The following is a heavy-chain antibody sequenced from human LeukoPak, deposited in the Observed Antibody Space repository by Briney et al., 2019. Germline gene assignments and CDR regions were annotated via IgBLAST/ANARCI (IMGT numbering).Heavy chain of an antibody. J-gene: IGHJ4*02. CDR2: ISWNSGSI. Sequence: GGSLRLSCAASGFTFDDYAMHWVRQAPGKGLEWVSGISWNSGSIGYADSVKGRFTISRDNSKNTLYLQMNSLRAEDTAVYYCAKDLKGYAFDYWGQGTLVTVSS. D-gene: IGHD2-8*01. CDR3: AKDLKGYAFDY. V-gene: IGHV3-9*01. CDR1: GFTFDDYA.